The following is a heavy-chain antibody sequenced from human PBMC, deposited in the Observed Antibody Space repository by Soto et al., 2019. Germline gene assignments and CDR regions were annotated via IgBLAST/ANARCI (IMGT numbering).Heavy chain of an antibody. Sequence: ASVKVSCKVSGYTLTELSMHWVRQAPGKGLEWMGGFDPEDGETIYAQKLQGRVTMTTDTSTSTAYMELRSLRSDDTAVYYCAREYDFWSGYSDYWGQGTLVTVSS. CDR2: FDPEDGET. V-gene: IGHV1-24*01. D-gene: IGHD3-3*01. CDR1: GYTLTELS. J-gene: IGHJ4*02. CDR3: AREYDFWSGYSDY.